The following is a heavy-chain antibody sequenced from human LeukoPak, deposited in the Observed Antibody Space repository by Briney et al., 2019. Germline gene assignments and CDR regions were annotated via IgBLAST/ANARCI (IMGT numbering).Heavy chain of an antibody. CDR3: ARDRLATLNSAAFDI. D-gene: IGHD5-12*01. V-gene: IGHV3-11*01. CDR1: GFTFSDYY. Sequence: PGGSLRLSCAASGFTFSDYYTTWIRQAPGKGLEWLSCIGTSGSPIYYADSVKGRFTISRDNAKNSLSLQMTSLRAEDTAVYYCARDRLATLNSAAFDIWGQGTMVTVSS. J-gene: IGHJ3*02. CDR2: IGTSGSPI.